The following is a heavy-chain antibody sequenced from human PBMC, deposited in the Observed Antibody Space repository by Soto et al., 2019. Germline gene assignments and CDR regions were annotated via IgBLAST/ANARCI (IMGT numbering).Heavy chain of an antibody. CDR3: ARGIQYRYGMDV. D-gene: IGHD4-4*01. CDR1: GFTFSDHW. CDR2: INGDGTNT. V-gene: IGHV3-74*01. Sequence: EVQLVESGGGLVQPGGSLRLSCAAAGFTFSDHWMHWVRQAPGKGLVWVSRINGDGTNTFYADSVKGRFSISRDNGKNTVYMHMYSLRGEDTAVYYCARGIQYRYGMDVWGQGTTVTVPS. J-gene: IGHJ6*02.